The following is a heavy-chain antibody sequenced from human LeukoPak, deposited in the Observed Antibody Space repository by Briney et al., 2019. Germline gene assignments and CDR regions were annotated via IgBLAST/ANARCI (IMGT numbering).Heavy chain of an antibody. CDR3: TIRIGSSWYFDY. CDR1: GGSISSSSYY. CDR2: IYYSGST. Sequence: SETLSLTCTVSGGSISSSSYYWGWIRQPPGKGLEWIGSIYYSGSTYYNPSLKSRVTISVDTSKNQFSLKLSSVTAADTAVYYCTIRIGSSWYFDYRGQGTLVTVSS. V-gene: IGHV4-39*01. J-gene: IGHJ4*02. D-gene: IGHD6-13*01.